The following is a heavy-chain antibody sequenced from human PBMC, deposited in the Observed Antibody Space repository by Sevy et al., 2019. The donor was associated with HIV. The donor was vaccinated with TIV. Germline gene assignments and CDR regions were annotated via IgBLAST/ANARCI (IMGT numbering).Heavy chain of an antibody. CDR3: ARTPLVRIPGATDLYFDN. J-gene: IGHJ4*02. CDR2: IIPIFGTT. Sequence: ASVKVSCKASGGTFSNYAHSWVRQAPGQGLEWMGGIIPIFGTTNFAQTFQGRVTITADESTSTAYMELSSLRSADTAVYYCARTPLVRIPGATDLYFDNWGQGTLVTVSS. D-gene: IGHD2-2*01. V-gene: IGHV1-69*13. CDR1: GGTFSNYA.